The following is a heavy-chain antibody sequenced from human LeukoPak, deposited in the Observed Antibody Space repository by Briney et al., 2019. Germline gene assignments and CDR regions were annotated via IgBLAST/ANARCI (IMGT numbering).Heavy chain of an antibody. Sequence: PGGSLRLSCAASGFTVSSNYMSWVRQVPGKGLEWVSIIYAGGRTYFPDSVKGRFTISRDNSQNMLYLQLNSLRAEDTAVYYCVKLYNGSYYYWGQGTLVTVSS. D-gene: IGHD1-26*01. CDR1: GFTVSSNY. V-gene: IGHV3-53*01. CDR3: VKLYNGSYYY. CDR2: IYAGGRT. J-gene: IGHJ4*02.